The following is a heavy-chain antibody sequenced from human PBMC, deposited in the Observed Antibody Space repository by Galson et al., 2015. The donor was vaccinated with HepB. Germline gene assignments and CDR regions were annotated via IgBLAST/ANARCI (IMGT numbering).Heavy chain of an antibody. D-gene: IGHD2-2*01. CDR3: ARDRAVPAAVYYFDY. Sequence: SLRLSCAASGFTFSSYSMNWVRQAPGEGLEWVSYISSSSTTIYYADSVKGRFTISRDNAKNSLYLQMNSLRDEDTAVYYCARDRAVPAAVYYFDYWGQGTLVTVSS. V-gene: IGHV3-48*02. J-gene: IGHJ4*02. CDR2: ISSSSTTI. CDR1: GFTFSSYS.